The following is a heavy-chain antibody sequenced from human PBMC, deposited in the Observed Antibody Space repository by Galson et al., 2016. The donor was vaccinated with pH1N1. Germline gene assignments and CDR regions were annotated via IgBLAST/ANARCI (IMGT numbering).Heavy chain of an antibody. CDR2: IDWDDDK. J-gene: IGHJ5*02. CDR3: AHSPYGDYVLYFDP. CDR1: GFSLSTSGMC. D-gene: IGHD4-17*01. V-gene: IGHV2-70*12. Sequence: PALVKPTQTLTLTCTFSGFSLSTSGMCVSWIRQPPGKALEWLARIDWDDDKYYSTSLKTRLTITKDTSKNQVVLIMTNMDPVDTATYYCAHSPYGDYVLYFDPWGQGTLVTVSS.